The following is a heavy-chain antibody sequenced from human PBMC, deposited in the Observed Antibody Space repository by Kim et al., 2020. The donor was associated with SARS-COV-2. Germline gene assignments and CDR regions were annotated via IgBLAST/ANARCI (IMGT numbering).Heavy chain of an antibody. D-gene: IGHD2-15*01. V-gene: IGHV3-11*06. Sequence: GGSLRLSCAASGFSISNYYMSWIRQAPGKGLEWVSYIGISSTYTNYAYSVKGRFTISRDNARNSLYLQMNTLRADDTAVYFCARDQGDSSTPPQHADYWGQGTLVTVSP. CDR2: IGISSTYT. J-gene: IGHJ4*02. CDR1: GFSISNYY. CDR3: ARDQGDSSTPPQHADY.